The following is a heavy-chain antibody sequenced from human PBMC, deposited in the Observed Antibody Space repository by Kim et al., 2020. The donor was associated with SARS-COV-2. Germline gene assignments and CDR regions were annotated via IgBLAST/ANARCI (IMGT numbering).Heavy chain of an antibody. Sequence: EGTNSNPSLKLRVTMSVDTSKKQFSLKLTSVTAADTAIYYCVRERQGYNWWRALDIWGHGATVTVSS. J-gene: IGHJ3*02. CDR3: VRERQGYNWWRALDI. D-gene: IGHD5-12*01. CDR2: EGT. V-gene: IGHV4-4*07.